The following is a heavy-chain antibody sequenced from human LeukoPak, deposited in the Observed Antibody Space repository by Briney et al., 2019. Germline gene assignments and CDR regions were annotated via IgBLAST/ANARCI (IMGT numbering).Heavy chain of an antibody. CDR1: GGSISSYY. CDR2: IHYTGST. Sequence: SETLSLTCTVSGGSISSYYWSWIRQPPRKGLEWIGYIHYTGSTNYNPSLKSRVTISVDTSKNQFSLKLGSVTAADTAVYYCARVEEGYGSGRRENYYYYYMDVWGKGTTVTISS. V-gene: IGHV4-59*01. D-gene: IGHD3-10*01. CDR3: ARVEEGYGSGRRENYYYYYMDV. J-gene: IGHJ6*03.